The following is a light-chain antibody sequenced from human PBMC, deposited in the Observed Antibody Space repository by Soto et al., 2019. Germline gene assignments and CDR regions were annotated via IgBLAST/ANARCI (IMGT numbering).Light chain of an antibody. V-gene: IGKV4-1*01. CDR1: QSVLHTSYNKNY. CDR3: QEYYSSPLT. J-gene: IGKJ4*01. Sequence: DIVMTQSPDSLAVSLGERATINCKSSQSVLHTSYNKNYLAWYQQKPGHPPKLLIYWASTRESGVPDRFSGSGSVTDFTPTISDPQAEAVVDYDCQEYYSSPLTFGGGTKVDIK. CDR2: WAS.